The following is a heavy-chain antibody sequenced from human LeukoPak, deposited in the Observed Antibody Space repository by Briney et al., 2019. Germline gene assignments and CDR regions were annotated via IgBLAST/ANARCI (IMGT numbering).Heavy chain of an antibody. CDR2: ITEDGSGK. V-gene: IGHV3-7*01. D-gene: IGHD6-19*01. J-gene: IGHJ4*02. CDR3: AKARYSSGLDY. CDR1: GFTFSTYR. Sequence: GGSLRLSCAASGFTFSTYRMAWVRQAPGKGLEWVATITEDGSGKYHVDSVRGRFTVSRDNTNKLLFLQMNSLRADDTAVYHCAKARYSSGLDYWGQGTLVSVSS.